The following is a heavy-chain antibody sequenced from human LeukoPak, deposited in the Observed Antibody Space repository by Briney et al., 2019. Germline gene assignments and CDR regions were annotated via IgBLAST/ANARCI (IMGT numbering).Heavy chain of an antibody. CDR3: ARDGSGGDYPWFDP. V-gene: IGHV3-7*01. CDR2: IKQDGSEK. Sequence: GGSLRLSCAASGFTFSNDWMSWVRQAPGKGLEWVDNIKQDGSEKYYVDSVKGRFTISRDNAKNSLYLQMNSLRAEDTAVYYCARDGSGGDYPWFDPWGQGTLVTVSS. CDR1: GFTFSNDW. D-gene: IGHD4-17*01. J-gene: IGHJ5*02.